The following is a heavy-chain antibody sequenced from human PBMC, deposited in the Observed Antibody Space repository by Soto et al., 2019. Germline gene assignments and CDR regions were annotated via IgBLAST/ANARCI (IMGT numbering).Heavy chain of an antibody. CDR1: GFTFSSYA. CDR3: AKVPYYYDSSGSFGGMDV. J-gene: IGHJ6*02. D-gene: IGHD3-22*01. CDR2: INGNDGTT. V-gene: IGHV3-23*01. Sequence: GGSLRLSCAASGFTFSSYAMTWVRQAPGKGLQWVSTINGNDGTTYYADSVKGRFTISGDNSKKTLYLQMNSLRAEDTALYYCAKVPYYYDSSGSFGGMDVWGQGTTVTVSS.